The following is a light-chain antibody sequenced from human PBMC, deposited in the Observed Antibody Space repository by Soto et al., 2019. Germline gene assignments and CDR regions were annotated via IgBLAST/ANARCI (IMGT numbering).Light chain of an antibody. J-gene: IGKJ1*01. Sequence: DLQMTQSPSTLSAFVGDRVTITCRASQNINSWLAWYQQKPGKAPKLLIYEASILESEVPSKFSGSGSGTEFTLTISSLQPDDFATYYCQQYNMYPWTFGQGTRVEIK. CDR3: QQYNMYPWT. V-gene: IGKV1-5*03. CDR1: QNINSW. CDR2: EAS.